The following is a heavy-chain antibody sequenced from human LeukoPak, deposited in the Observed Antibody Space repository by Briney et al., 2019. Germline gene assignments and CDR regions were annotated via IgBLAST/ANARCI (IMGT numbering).Heavy chain of an antibody. D-gene: IGHD2/OR15-2a*01. CDR1: GYTFTSHG. Sequence: ASVKVSCKASGYTFTSHGIRWVRQAPGQGLEWMGWIRPSTGDTDYALNLQGRVTLTTDTSTSTAYMELRSLRSDDTAVYYCARVRDYLFDYWGQGTLVTVSS. CDR3: ARVRDYLFDY. J-gene: IGHJ4*02. V-gene: IGHV1-18*01. CDR2: IRPSTGDT.